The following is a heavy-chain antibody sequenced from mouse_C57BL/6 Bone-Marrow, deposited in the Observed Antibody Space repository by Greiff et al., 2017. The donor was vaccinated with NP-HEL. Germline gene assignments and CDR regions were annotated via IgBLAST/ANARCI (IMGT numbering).Heavy chain of an antibody. J-gene: IGHJ2*01. D-gene: IGHD1-1*01. CDR3: ATTGDFYGSSYPYYFDY. Sequence: EVKVVESGAELVKPGASVKLSCTASGFNIKDYYMHWVKQRTEQGLEWIGRIDPEDGETKYAPKFQGKATITADTSSNTAYLQLSSLTSEDTAVYYCATTGDFYGSSYPYYFDYWGQGTTLTVSS. V-gene: IGHV14-2*01. CDR1: GFNIKDYY. CDR2: IDPEDGET.